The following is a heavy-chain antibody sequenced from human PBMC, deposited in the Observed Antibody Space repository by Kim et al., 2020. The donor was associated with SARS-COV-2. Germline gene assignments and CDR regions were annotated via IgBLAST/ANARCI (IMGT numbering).Heavy chain of an antibody. V-gene: IGHV3-74*01. J-gene: IGHJ4*02. Sequence: SYADSVKGRFTISRDNTKNTVYLQMNRLRAEDTAVYYCARAYSSGWYLGYWGQGTLVTVSS. D-gene: IGHD6-19*01. CDR3: ARAYSSGWYLGY.